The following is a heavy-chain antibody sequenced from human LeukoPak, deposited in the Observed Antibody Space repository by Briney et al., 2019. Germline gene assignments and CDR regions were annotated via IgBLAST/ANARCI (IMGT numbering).Heavy chain of an antibody. J-gene: IGHJ4*02. D-gene: IGHD3-22*01. CDR2: IIPILGIA. CDR1: GGTFSSYT. CDR3: ARGPAIIVEH. Sequence: SEKVSCKASGGTFSSYTISWVRQAPGQGLEWMGRIIPILGIAHYAQKFQGRVTITADKSPNTPYIELSSLRSGDTAVLYCARGPAIIVEHWGQGTLVTVSS. V-gene: IGHV1-69*02.